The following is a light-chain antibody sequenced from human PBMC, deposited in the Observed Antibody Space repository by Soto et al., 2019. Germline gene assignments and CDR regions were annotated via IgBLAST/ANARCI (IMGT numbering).Light chain of an antibody. CDR1: QSVSSY. J-gene: IGKJ5*01. CDR3: QQYGDSPVT. Sequence: EIVLTQSPATLSLSPGERATLSCRASQSVSSYLAWYQQKPGQAPRLLIYDASNRATGIPDRFSGSGSGTDFTLTISRLAPEDFAVYYCQQYGDSPVTFGQGTRLEIK. CDR2: DAS. V-gene: IGKV3-20*01.